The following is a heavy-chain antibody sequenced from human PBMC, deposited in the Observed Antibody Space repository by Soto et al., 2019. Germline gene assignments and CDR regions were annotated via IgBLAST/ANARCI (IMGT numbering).Heavy chain of an antibody. Sequence: QVQLVESGGGVVQPGRSLRLSCAASGFTFSSYGMHWVRQAPGKGLEWVAVISYDGSNKYYANSVKGRFTISRDNSKNTLYLQMNSLRAEDTAVYYCAKDLPFRYVGGYIWGQGTMVTVSS. J-gene: IGHJ3*02. V-gene: IGHV3-30*18. CDR1: GFTFSSYG. D-gene: IGHD3-10*01. CDR2: ISYDGSNK. CDR3: AKDLPFRYVGGYI.